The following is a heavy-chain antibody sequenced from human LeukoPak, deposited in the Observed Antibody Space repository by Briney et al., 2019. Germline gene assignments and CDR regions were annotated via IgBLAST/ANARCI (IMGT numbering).Heavy chain of an antibody. CDR1: GFTFSSHA. D-gene: IGHD3-16*01. J-gene: IGHJ4*02. V-gene: IGHV3-30-3*01. Sequence: GGSLRLSCAASGFTFSSHAMHWVRQAPGKGLEWVALISYDGSDKYYADSVKGRFTISRDNSRNTLYLQMNSLIAEDTAVYYCARRGSWGEPRPFDYWGQGSLVTVSS. CDR2: ISYDGSDK. CDR3: ARRGSWGEPRPFDY.